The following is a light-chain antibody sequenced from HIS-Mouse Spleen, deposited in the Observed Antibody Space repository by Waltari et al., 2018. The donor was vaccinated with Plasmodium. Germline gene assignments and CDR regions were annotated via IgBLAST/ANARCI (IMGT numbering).Light chain of an antibody. J-gene: IGKJ1*01. Sequence: EIVMTQSPATLSVSPGERATLSCRASQSVRSNSAWYQQKPGQAPRLLIYGASTRATGIPARFSGSGSGTEFTLTISSMQSEDFAVYYCQQYNNWPRGTFGQGTKVEIK. V-gene: IGKV3-15*01. CDR3: QQYNNWPRGT. CDR2: GAS. CDR1: QSVRSN.